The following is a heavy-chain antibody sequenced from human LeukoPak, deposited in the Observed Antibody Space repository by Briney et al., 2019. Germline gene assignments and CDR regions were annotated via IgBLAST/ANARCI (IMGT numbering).Heavy chain of an antibody. V-gene: IGHV3-48*03. CDR2: ISSSGSTI. Sequence: PGGSLRLSCAASGFTFSSYEMNWVRQAPGKGLEWVSYISSSGSTIYYADSVKGRFTISRDNAKNSLYLQMNSLRAEDTAVYYCARDRGGYYDSSGYYSHAFDIWGQGTMVTVSS. CDR3: ARDRGGYYDSSGYYSHAFDI. J-gene: IGHJ3*02. CDR1: GFTFSSYE. D-gene: IGHD3-22*01.